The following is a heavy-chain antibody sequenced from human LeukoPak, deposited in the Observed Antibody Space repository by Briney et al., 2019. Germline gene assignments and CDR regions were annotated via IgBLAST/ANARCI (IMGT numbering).Heavy chain of an antibody. CDR2: IRYDGSNK. J-gene: IGHJ3*02. D-gene: IGHD3-22*01. CDR3: AREEYYYDSSGYHNAFDI. V-gene: IGHV3-30*02. Sequence: GGSLRLSCAASGFTFSSYGMHWVRQAPGKGLEWVAFIRYDGSNKYYADSVKVRFTISRDDSKNTLYLQMNSLRAEDTAVYYCAREEYYYDSSGYHNAFDIWGQGTMVTVSS. CDR1: GFTFSSYG.